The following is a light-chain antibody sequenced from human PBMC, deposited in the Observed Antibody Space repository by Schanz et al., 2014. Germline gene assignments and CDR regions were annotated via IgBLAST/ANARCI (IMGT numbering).Light chain of an antibody. J-gene: IGLJ2*01. CDR3: SSYAGSNNVV. Sequence: QSALTQPRSVSGSPGQSVAVSCTGTSSDVGAYNYVSWYQQHPGKAPKLMIYDVTERPSGVPDRFSGSKSGNTASLTVSGLQAEDEADYYCSSYAGSNNVVFGGGTKLTVL. CDR2: DVT. V-gene: IGLV2-11*01. CDR1: SSDVGAYNY.